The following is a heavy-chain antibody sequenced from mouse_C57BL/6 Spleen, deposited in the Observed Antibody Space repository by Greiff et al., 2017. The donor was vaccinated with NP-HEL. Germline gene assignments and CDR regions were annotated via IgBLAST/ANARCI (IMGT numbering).Heavy chain of an antibody. CDR2: ISDGGSYT. CDR3: ARGLLLRTYYFDY. D-gene: IGHD1-1*01. J-gene: IGHJ2*01. CDR1: GFTFSSYA. V-gene: IGHV5-4*01. Sequence: VQLQQSGGGLVKPGGSLKLSCAASGFTFSSYAMSWVRQTPEKRLEWVATISDGGSYTYYPDNVKGRFTISRDNAKNNLYLQMSHLKSEDTAMYYCARGLLLRTYYFDYWGQGTTLTVSS.